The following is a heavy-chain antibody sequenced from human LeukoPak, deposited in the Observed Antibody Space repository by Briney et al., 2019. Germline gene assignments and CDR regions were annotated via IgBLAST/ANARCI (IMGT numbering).Heavy chain of an antibody. CDR3: ARDSGYDSGIEA. D-gene: IGHD5-12*01. CDR2: IYYSEIT. V-gene: IGHV4-59*01. J-gene: IGHJ5*02. CDR1: GGSISSYY. Sequence: SETLSLTCTVSGGSISSYYWSWIRQPPGKGLEWIGYIYYSEITNYNPSLKSRVTISIDTSKNQFSLKMNSVTAADTAVYYCARDSGYDSGIEAWGQGTLLTVSS.